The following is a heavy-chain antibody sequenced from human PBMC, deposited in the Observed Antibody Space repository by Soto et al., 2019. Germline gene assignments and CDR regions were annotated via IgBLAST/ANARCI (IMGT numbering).Heavy chain of an antibody. CDR3: STDIGVYGLDF. D-gene: IGHD3-10*01. Sequence: EVQLVDSGGGLVKPGGSLRLSCAASAFSFTNAWMTWVRQAPGKGLEWLGRIKSKTDGGTTDYAAPVKGRFTISRDDSQSTLYLQMNSLRTEDTARYYCSTDIGVYGLDFWGQGTTVTVSS. CDR2: IKSKTDGGTT. V-gene: IGHV3-15*01. CDR1: AFSFTNAW. J-gene: IGHJ6*02.